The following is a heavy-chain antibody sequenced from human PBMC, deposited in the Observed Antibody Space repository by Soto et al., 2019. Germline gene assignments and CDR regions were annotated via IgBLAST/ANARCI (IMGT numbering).Heavy chain of an antibody. Sequence: GGSLRLSCAASGFTFSSYGMHWVRQAPGKGLEWVAVISYDGSNKYYADSVKGRSTISRDNSKNTLYLQMNSLRAEDTAVYYCAKDREEGYYDILTGYYPFDYWGQGTLVTVSS. D-gene: IGHD3-9*01. J-gene: IGHJ4*02. V-gene: IGHV3-30*18. CDR3: AKDREEGYYDILTGYYPFDY. CDR2: ISYDGSNK. CDR1: GFTFSSYG.